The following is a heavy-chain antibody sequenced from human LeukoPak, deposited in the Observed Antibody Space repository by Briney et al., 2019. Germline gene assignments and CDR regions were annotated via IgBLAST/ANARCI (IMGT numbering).Heavy chain of an antibody. CDR2: IRYDGSYK. Sequence: PGGSLRLSCAASGFTISSYGMHWVRQAPGKGLEWVAFIRYDGSYKNYADSVKGRFTIPRDISKSTLYLQMNSLRAADTAVYYCAKDGGVRGPDYYYYMDVWGKGTTVTISS. J-gene: IGHJ6*03. V-gene: IGHV3-30*02. CDR1: GFTISSYG. D-gene: IGHD3-10*01. CDR3: AKDGGVRGPDYYYYMDV.